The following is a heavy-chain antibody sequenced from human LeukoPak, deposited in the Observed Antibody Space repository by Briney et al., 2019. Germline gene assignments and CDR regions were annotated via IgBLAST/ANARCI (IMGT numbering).Heavy chain of an antibody. V-gene: IGHV4-34*01. J-gene: IGHJ4*02. D-gene: IGHD6-13*01. CDR2: INHSGST. CDR1: GGSFSGYY. CDR3: ARARIAAAGILSDY. Sequence: PSETLSLTCAVYGGSFSGYYWSWIRQPPGKGLEWIGEINHSGSTNYNPSLKSRVTISVDTSKNQFSLKLSSVTAADTAVYYCARARIAAAGILSDYWGQGTLVTVSS.